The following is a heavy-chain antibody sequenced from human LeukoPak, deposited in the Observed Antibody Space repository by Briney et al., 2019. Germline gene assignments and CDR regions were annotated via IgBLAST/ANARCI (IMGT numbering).Heavy chain of an antibody. J-gene: IGHJ4*02. D-gene: IGHD3-22*01. CDR1: GGSISSGDYY. CDR2: IYYSGST. V-gene: IGHV4-30-4*08. Sequence: SETLSLTCTVSGGSISSGDYYWTWIRQPPGKGLEWIGYIYYSGSTYYNPSLKSRVTISVDTSKNQFSLKLSSVTAADTAVYYCARAPDSSGFHFYFDYWAREPWSPSPQ. CDR3: ARAPDSSGFHFYFDY.